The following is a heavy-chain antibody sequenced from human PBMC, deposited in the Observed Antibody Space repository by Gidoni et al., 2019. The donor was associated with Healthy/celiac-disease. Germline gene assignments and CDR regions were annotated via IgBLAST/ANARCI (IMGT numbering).Heavy chain of an antibody. J-gene: IGHJ4*02. D-gene: IGHD6-13*01. CDR1: GGSISSYY. V-gene: IGHV4-59*01. CDR2: IYYSGST. CDR3: ARGYSSSWSDY. Sequence: QVQLQESGPGLVQPSETPSRTCTASGGSISSYYWSWIRQPPGNGLEWIGYIYYSGSTNYNPSLKSRVTISVDTSKNQFSLKLSSVTAADTAVYYCARGYSSSWSDYWGQGTLVTVSS.